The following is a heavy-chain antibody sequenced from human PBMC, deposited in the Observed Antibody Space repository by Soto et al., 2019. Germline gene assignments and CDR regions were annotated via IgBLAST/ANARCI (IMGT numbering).Heavy chain of an antibody. CDR2: IYYSGST. D-gene: IGHD1-1*01. CDR1: GGSISSYN. CDR3: ARVQAGTIDY. Sequence: SETLSLTCTVSGGSISSYNWSWLRQPPGKGLEWIGYIYYSGSTNYNPSLKSRVTISVDTSKNQFSLKLSSVSAADTAMYYCARVQAGTIDYWGQGALVTVSS. V-gene: IGHV4-59*01. J-gene: IGHJ4*02.